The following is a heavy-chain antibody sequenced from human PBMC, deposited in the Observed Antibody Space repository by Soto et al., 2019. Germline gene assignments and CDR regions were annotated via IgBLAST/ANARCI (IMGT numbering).Heavy chain of an antibody. J-gene: IGHJ4*02. D-gene: IGHD6-13*01. CDR3: AKYRRTEAEGFTLDY. CDR2: IYYTGST. CDR1: GDNIDDYC. Sequence: SEPLSLTGTVAGDNIDDYCWSWIGQPPGKRLEWIGYIYYTGSTTYNPSLESRVTMSVDTSKNQFSLKLSSVNAADTAVYYCAKYRRTEAEGFTLDYWGRGTLVTVSS. V-gene: IGHV4-59*01.